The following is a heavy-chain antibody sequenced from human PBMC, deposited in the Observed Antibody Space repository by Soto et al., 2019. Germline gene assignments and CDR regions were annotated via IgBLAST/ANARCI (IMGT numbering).Heavy chain of an antibody. CDR3: PTIVVVTAGNPPPHWFDP. Sequence: EVQLVESGGGLVKPGGSLRLSCAASGFTFSNAWMSWVRQAPGKGLEWVGRIKSKTDGGTTDYAAPVKGRFTISRDDSKNTLYLQMNSLKTEDTAVYYCPTIVVVTAGNPPPHWFDPWGQGTXXTVSS. J-gene: IGHJ5*02. D-gene: IGHD2-21*02. V-gene: IGHV3-15*01. CDR1: GFTFSNAW. CDR2: IKSKTDGGTT.